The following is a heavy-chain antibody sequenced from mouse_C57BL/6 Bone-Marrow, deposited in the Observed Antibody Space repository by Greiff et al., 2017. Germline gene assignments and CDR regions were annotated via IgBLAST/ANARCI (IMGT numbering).Heavy chain of an antibody. CDR2: INPYNGGT. V-gene: IGHV1-19*01. J-gene: IGHJ2*01. Sequence: VQLQQSGPVLVKPGASVKMSCKASGYTFTDYYMNWVKQSHGKSLEWIGVINPYNGGTSYNQKFKGKATLTVDKSSSTAYMELNSLTSEDSAVYYCARSSSYGSSPVDYWGQGTTLTVSS. CDR3: ARSSSYGSSPVDY. CDR1: GYTFTDYY. D-gene: IGHD1-1*01.